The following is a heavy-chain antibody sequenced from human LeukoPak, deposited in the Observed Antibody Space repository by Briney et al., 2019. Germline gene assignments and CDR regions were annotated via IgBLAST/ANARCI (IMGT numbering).Heavy chain of an antibody. V-gene: IGHV3-64D*06. CDR1: GFTFSKYA. CDR3: VGDGRDGYNRYFHH. D-gene: IGHD5-24*01. J-gene: IGHJ1*01. Sequence: GGSLRLSCAASGFTFSKYAMSWVRQAPGKGLQYVSVISEKGVSTSYADSVKGRFTITRDNSKNTVYLQMSSLRDEDTAVYYCVGDGRDGYNRYFHHWGQGTLVTVSS. CDR2: ISEKGVST.